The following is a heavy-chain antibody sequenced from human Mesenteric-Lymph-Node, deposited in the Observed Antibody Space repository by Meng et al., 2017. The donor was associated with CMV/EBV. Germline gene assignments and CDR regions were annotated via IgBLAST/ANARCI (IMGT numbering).Heavy chain of an antibody. Sequence: GESLKISCAASGFTFGNYAMSWVRQAPGKGLEWVSSISSTSYIYYADSVKGRFTISRDNADNSLYLQITGLRAEDTAVYYCARGVPLLPAASAFDIWGQGTMVTVSS. D-gene: IGHD2-2*01. J-gene: IGHJ3*02. V-gene: IGHV3-21*01. CDR3: ARGVPLLPAASAFDI. CDR1: GFTFGNYA. CDR2: ISSTSYI.